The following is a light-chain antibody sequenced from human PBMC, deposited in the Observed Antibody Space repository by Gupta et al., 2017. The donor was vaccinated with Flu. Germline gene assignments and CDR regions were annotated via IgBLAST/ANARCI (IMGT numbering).Light chain of an antibody. V-gene: IGLV1-51*02. CDR3: GTWDASLDNGRV. CDR2: ENN. Sequence: QSVLTQPPSVSAAPGQEVTISCSGSNSNIGRNYASWYQQLPGTAPKLLIYENNKRPSGIPDRFSGSKSGTSATLSITGLQTGDEADYYCGTWDASLDNGRVFGSGTKVTV. J-gene: IGLJ1*01. CDR1: NSNIGRNY.